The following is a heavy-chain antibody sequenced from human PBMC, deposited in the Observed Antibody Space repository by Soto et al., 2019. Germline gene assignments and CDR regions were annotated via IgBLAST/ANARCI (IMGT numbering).Heavy chain of an antibody. V-gene: IGHV1-18*01. CDR1: GYTFTSYG. J-gene: IGHJ4*02. CDR3: ARIAAADYARYYFDY. Sequence: GASVKVSCKASGYTFTSYGICWVRHAPGQGLEWMGWISAYNGNTNYAQKLQGRVTMTTDTSTSTAYMELRSLRSDDTAVYYFARIAAADYARYYFDYWAQGTLVTVSS. CDR2: ISAYNGNT. D-gene: IGHD6-13*01.